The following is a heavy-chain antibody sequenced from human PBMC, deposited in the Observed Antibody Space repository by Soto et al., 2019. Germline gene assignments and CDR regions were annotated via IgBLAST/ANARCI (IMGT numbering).Heavy chain of an antibody. J-gene: IGHJ6*02. D-gene: IGHD3-16*01. CDR1: GYTFSNYA. CDR3: ARSEWERGEVGYYGMDV. V-gene: IGHV1-18*04. Sequence: QVQLVQSGADLKKPGASVQVSCKTSGYTFSNYAINWVRQAPGQGLEWMGWISSYNSYNGDTKYARMLQDRITMTIETSTATAYMELRSLRSDDTAVYYCARSEWERGEVGYYGMDVWGQGTTVTVSS. CDR2: ISSYNSYNGDT.